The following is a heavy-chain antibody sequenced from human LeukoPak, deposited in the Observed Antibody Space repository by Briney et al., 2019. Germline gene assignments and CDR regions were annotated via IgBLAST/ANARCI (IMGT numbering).Heavy chain of an antibody. CDR1: GFTFDDYA. J-gene: IGHJ4*02. D-gene: IGHD3-10*01. Sequence: PGGSLRLSCAASGFTFDDYAMHWVRQAPGKGLVWVSRVISDGSSISYADSVKGRFTISRDNAKSTLYLQMNSLRAEDTAVYYCARGHVPGSDRHWDYWGQGAVVTVSS. CDR3: ARGHVPGSDRHWDY. V-gene: IGHV3-74*01. CDR2: VISDGSSI.